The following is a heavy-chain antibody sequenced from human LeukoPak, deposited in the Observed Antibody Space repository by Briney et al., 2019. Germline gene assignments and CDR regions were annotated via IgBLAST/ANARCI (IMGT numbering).Heavy chain of an antibody. V-gene: IGHV4-31*03. Sequence: SQTLSLTCTVSGDSISSDSYCWTWIRHLPGRGLEWLGNNYYSGSTYYNLSLRSRLTISVDPSKSQFSLKLTSVTAADTAVYYCVREPAPAPIHSTYIVVWGKGTTVTVSS. D-gene: IGHD2-2*01. CDR3: VREPAPAPIHSTYIVV. CDR2: NYYSGST. J-gene: IGHJ6*03. CDR1: GDSISSDSYC.